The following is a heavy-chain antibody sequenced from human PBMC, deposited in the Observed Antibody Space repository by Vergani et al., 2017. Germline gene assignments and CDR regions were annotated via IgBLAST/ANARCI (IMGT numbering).Heavy chain of an antibody. CDR1: GGTFSSSA. V-gene: IGHV1-69*13. CDR2: IIPIFGTA. D-gene: IGHD3-10*01. J-gene: IGHJ5*02. Sequence: QVQLVQSGAEVKKPGSSVKVSCKASGGTFSSSAISWVRQAPGQGLEWMGRIIPIFGTANYAQKFPVRVTITADESTSTAYMELSSLRSEDTAVYYCARTGFGELLGDWFDPWGQGTLVTVSS. CDR3: ARTGFGELLGDWFDP.